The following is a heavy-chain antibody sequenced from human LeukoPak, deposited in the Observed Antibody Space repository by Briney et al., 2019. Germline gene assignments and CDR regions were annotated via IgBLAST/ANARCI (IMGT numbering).Heavy chain of an antibody. V-gene: IGHV3-7*05. D-gene: IGHD3-9*01. CDR3: ATYWRYFDWLLSDI. CDR2: IKQDGSEN. Sequence: PGGSLRLSCEASGLTFGDYWVTWVRQAPGKGLECVANIKQDGSENHYVDSVKGRFTISRDNAKNSLSLQMNSLRAEDTAVYYCATYWRYFDWLLSDIWGLGTMVTVSS. CDR1: GLTFGDYW. J-gene: IGHJ3*02.